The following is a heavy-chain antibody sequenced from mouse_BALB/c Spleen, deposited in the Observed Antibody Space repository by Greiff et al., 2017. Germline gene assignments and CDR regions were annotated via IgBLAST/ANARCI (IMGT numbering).Heavy chain of an antibody. D-gene: IGHD2-2*01. V-gene: IGHV14-3*02. CDR2: IDPANGNT. CDR1: GFNIKDTY. Sequence: EVQLQQSGAELVKPGASVKLSCTASGFNIKDTYMHWVKQRPEQGLEWIGRIDPANGNTKYDPKFQGKATITADTSSNTAYLQLSSLTSEDTAVYYCARYGTYGYDRGDYWGQGTTRTVSS. CDR3: ARYGTYGYDRGDY. J-gene: IGHJ2*01.